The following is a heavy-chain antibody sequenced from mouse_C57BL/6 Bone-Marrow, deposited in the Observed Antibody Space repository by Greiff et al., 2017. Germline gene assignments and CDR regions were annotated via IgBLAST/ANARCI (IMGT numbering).Heavy chain of an antibody. J-gene: IGHJ3*01. CDR2: IWSGGST. Sequence: VKLQESGPGLVQPSQSLSITCTVSGFSLTSYGVHWVRQSPGKGLEWLGVIWSGGSTDYNAAFISRLSISKDNSKSQVFFKMNSLQADDTAIYYCARAGCGYDEGFAYWGQGTLVTVSA. CDR3: ARAGCGYDEGFAY. V-gene: IGHV2-2*01. CDR1: GFSLTSYG. D-gene: IGHD2-2*01.